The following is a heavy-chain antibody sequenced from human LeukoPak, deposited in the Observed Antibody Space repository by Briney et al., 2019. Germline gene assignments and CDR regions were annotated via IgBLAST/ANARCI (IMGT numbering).Heavy chain of an antibody. CDR3: VRDRVVVVAAYFDY. D-gene: IGHD2-15*01. V-gene: IGHV3-7*03. CDR1: GFTFSSYW. J-gene: IGHJ4*02. CDR2: IKQDGSEK. Sequence: QTGGSLRLSCAASGFTFSSYWMSWVRQAPGKGLEWVANIKQDGSEKYYVDSVKGQFTISRDNAKNSLYLQMNGLRAEDTAVYYCVRDRVVVVAAYFDYWGQGTLVTVSS.